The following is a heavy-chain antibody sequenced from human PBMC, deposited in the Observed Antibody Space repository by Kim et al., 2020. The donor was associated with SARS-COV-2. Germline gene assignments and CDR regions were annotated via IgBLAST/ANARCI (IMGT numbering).Heavy chain of an antibody. CDR2: ISYDGSNK. J-gene: IGHJ4*02. CDR3: ARDHDMDYYDSSGYYGIDY. D-gene: IGHD3-22*01. Sequence: GGSLRLSCAASGFTFSSYAMHWVRQAPGKGLEWVAVISYDGSNKYYADSVKGRFTISRDNSKNTLYLQMNSLRAEDTAVYYCARDHDMDYYDSSGYYGIDYWGQGTLVTVSS. CDR1: GFTFSSYA. V-gene: IGHV3-30-3*01.